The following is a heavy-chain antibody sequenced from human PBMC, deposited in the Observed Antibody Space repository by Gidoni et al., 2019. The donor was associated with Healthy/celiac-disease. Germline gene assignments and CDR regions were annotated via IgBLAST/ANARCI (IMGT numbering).Heavy chain of an antibody. V-gene: IGHV4-34*01. CDR1: GGSFSGYY. CDR3: ARPKDYYDSSGYYQIFDY. Sequence: QVQLQQWGAGLLKPSETLSLTCAVYGGSFSGYYWSWIRQPPGKGLEWIGEINHSGSTNYNPSLKSRVTISVDTSKNQFSLKLSSVTAADTAVYYCARPKDYYDSSGYYQIFDYWGQGTLVTVSS. CDR2: INHSGST. D-gene: IGHD3-22*01. J-gene: IGHJ4*02.